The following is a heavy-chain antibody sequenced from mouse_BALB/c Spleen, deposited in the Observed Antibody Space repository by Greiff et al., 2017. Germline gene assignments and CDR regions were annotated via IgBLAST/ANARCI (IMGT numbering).Heavy chain of an antibody. J-gene: IGHJ3*01. CDR3: ARGYYDYGPFAY. CDR1: GFTFTDYY. Sequence: EVQLVESGGGLVQPGGSLRLSCATSGFTFTDYYMSWVRQPPGKALEWLGFIRNKANGYTTEYSASVKGRFTISRDNSQSIFYLQMNTLRAEDSATYYCARGYYDYGPFAYWGQGTLVTVSA. CDR2: IRNKANGYTT. D-gene: IGHD2-4*01. V-gene: IGHV7-3*02.